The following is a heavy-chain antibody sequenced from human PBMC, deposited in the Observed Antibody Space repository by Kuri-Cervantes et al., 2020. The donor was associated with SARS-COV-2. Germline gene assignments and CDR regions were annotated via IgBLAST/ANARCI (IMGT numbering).Heavy chain of an antibody. CDR3: ATALRIVVVPAANLGVDAFDI. Sequence: SVKVSCKASGGTFSSYAISWVRQAPGQGLEWMGRIIPIFGTANYAQKFQGRVTITADESTSTAYTELSSLRSEDTAVYYCATALRIVVVPAANLGVDAFDIWGQGTMVTVSS. CDR2: IIPIFGTA. J-gene: IGHJ3*02. CDR1: GGTFSSYA. V-gene: IGHV1-69*13. D-gene: IGHD2-2*01.